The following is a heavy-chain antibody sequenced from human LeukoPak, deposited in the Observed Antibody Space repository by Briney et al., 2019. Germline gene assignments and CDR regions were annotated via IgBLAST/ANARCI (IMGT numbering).Heavy chain of an antibody. CDR2: IYHSGST. V-gene: IGHV4-38-2*01. CDR1: GYSISSGYY. J-gene: IGHJ4*02. Sequence: PSETLSLTCVVPGYSISSGYYWGWIRQPPGKGLEWIGSIYHSGSTYYNPSLKSRVTISVDTSKNQFSLKLRSVTAADTAVYYCARPAYAEYSSSWWAYWGQGTLVTVSS. CDR3: ARPAYAEYSSSWWAY. D-gene: IGHD6-6*01.